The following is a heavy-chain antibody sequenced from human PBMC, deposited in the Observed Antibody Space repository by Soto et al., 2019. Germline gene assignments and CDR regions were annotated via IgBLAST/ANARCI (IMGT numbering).Heavy chain of an antibody. V-gene: IGHV1-18*01. CDR3: ARDDLVTAGVSSSWPY. CDR2: ISPYNGHI. D-gene: IGHD6-13*01. Sequence: ASVKVSCTASGYPFINYGIRWVRQAPGQGLEWMGWISPYNGHINYAQKIQGRVTMTTDTSTSTAYMELRSLRSDDTAVNYCARDDLVTAGVSSSWPYWGQGTVVTVSS. J-gene: IGHJ4*02. CDR1: GYPFINYG.